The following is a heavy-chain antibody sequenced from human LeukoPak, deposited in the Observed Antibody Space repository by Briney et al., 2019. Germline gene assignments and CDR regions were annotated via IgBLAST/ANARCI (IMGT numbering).Heavy chain of an antibody. V-gene: IGHV4-38-2*01. CDR3: ARASGSYGSGSYYDYGMDV. CDR2: IFHSGST. Sequence: PSETLSLTCAVSGYSISSGYYCGWIRQPPGKGLEWIGSIFHSGSTNYNPSLKSRVNMSVDTSKNQISLKLSSVTAADTAVYYCARASGSYGSGSYYDYGMDVWGKGTTVTVSS. CDR1: GYSISSGYY. J-gene: IGHJ6*04. D-gene: IGHD3-10*01.